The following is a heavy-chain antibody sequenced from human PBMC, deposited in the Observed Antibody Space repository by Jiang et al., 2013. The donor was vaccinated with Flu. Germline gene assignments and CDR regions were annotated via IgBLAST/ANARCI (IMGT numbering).Heavy chain of an antibody. J-gene: IGHJ6*02. CDR3: VRDNSAYYYDLGDYSYGMDV. V-gene: IGHV1-18*04. D-gene: IGHD3-22*01. CDR2: ISANKGNT. Sequence: SGAEVKKPGAAVKVSCKASGYTFTSYGINWVRQAPGQGLEWLGRISANKGNTNYAQKVQGRVTMTTETSTTTAYMELRSLRSDDTAVYYCVRDNSAYYYDLGDYSYGMDVWGQGPRSPSP. CDR1: GYTFTSYG.